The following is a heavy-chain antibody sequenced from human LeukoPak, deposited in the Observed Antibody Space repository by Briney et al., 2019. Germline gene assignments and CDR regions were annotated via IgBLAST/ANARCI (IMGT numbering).Heavy chain of an antibody. V-gene: IGHV4-30-4*01. CDR1: GGSINSDDYY. CDR2: IYYSGST. D-gene: IGHD5-18*01. Sequence: SETLSLTCTVSGGSINSDDYYWRWIRQPPGKGLEWIAYIYYSGSTNYNPSLKSRVSISVDTSKNQFSLKLSSVTSADTAVYYCARSGYSYGYGYWGQGTLVTSPQ. J-gene: IGHJ4*02. CDR3: ARSGYSYGYGY.